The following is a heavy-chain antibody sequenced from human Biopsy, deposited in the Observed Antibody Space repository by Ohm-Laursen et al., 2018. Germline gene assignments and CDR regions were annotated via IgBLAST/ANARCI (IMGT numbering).Heavy chain of an antibody. CDR2: IWYDGSNK. J-gene: IGHJ2*01. V-gene: IGHV3-33*01. CDR3: ARDQSGLRGINWYFDL. Sequence: RSLRLKKKKSGFTFSNYGMHWVRQAPGRELEWVALIWYDGSNKNSEDSVKGRFTVSRDNSKNTLFLQMNNLRAEDTAVYYCARDQSGLRGINWYFDLWGRGTLVTVSS. D-gene: IGHD5/OR15-5a*01. CDR1: GFTFSNYG.